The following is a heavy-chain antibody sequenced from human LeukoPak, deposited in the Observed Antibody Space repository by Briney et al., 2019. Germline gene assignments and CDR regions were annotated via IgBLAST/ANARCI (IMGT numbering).Heavy chain of an antibody. CDR2: MSGSGGKT. J-gene: IGHJ4*02. D-gene: IGHD1-26*01. CDR1: GFTFSNYA. V-gene: IGHV3-23*01. Sequence: GGSLRLSCAASGFTFSNYAMTWVRQAPGKGLEWVSAMSGSGGKTYYADSVKVRFTISRDSSQNTLYLQMNNLGADDTAAYYCAKGKRVGAPYYFDSWGQGTLVTVSS. CDR3: AKGKRVGAPYYFDS.